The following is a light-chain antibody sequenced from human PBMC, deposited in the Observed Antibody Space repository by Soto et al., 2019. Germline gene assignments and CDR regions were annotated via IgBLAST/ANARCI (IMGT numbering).Light chain of an antibody. V-gene: IGLV1-44*01. CDR3: AAWDDSLTGNWV. CDR2: SNT. CDR1: RPNLGQNP. J-gene: IGLJ3*02. Sequence: QSVLTQPPSASGTPGQRVTISCSGSRPNLGQNPVNWYQQLPGTAPKLLIYSNTHRPSGVPDRFSGSKSGTSASLAISGLQSEDEADYYCAAWDDSLTGNWVFGGGTKVTVL.